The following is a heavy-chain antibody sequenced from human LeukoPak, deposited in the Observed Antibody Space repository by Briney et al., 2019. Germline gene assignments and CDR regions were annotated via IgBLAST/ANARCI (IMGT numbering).Heavy chain of an antibody. J-gene: IGHJ3*02. CDR3: ARMVGQQLVRPAFDI. V-gene: IGHV1-2*06. CDR2: INPNSGGT. D-gene: IGHD6-13*01. Sequence: SVKVSCKASGYTFTGYYMHWVRQAPGQGLEWMGRINPNSGGTNYAQKFQGRVTMTRDTSISTAYMELSRLRSDDTAVYYCARMVGQQLVRPAFDIWGQGTMVTVSS. CDR1: GYTFTGYY.